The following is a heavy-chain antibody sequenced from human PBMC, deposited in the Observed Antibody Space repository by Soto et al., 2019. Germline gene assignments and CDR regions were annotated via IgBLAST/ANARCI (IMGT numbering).Heavy chain of an antibody. V-gene: IGHV1-2*04. Sequence: ASVKVSCKASGYTFTGYYMHWVRQAPGQGLEWMGWINPNSGGTNYAQKFQGWVTMTRDTSISTAYMELSRLRSDDTAVYYCARPPPEYSSSSDAFDIWGQGTMVTV. D-gene: IGHD6-6*01. CDR1: GYTFTGYY. CDR3: ARPPPEYSSSSDAFDI. CDR2: INPNSGGT. J-gene: IGHJ3*02.